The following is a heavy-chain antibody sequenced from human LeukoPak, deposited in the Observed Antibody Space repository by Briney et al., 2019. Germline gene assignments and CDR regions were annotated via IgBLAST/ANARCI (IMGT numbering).Heavy chain of an antibody. CDR3: ARDPPIAVAGIGAGGGF. J-gene: IGHJ4*02. Sequence: AGSLRLSSAPYGVAVSNNYMSWVRQAPGKGLEWVSVIYSGGSTYYADSVKGRFTISRDNSKNTLYLQMNSLRAEDTAVYYCARDPPIAVAGIGAGGGFWGQGTLVTVSS. CDR2: IYSGGST. D-gene: IGHD6-19*01. V-gene: IGHV3-53*01. CDR1: GVAVSNNY.